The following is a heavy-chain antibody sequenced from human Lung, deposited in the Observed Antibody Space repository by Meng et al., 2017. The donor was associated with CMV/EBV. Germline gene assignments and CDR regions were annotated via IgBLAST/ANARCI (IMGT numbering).Heavy chain of an antibody. CDR1: GFTFGSYA. V-gene: IGHV3-23*01. J-gene: IGHJ4*02. Sequence: SXAASGFTFGSYAMTWVRQAPGKGLQWVSSISGNGYSTYYADSVKGRFTISRDNSNNTLFLQMNSLRADDTAVYYCAKDRHTSSAPYYFDSWGQGALVAVSS. CDR2: ISGNGYST. CDR3: AKDRHTSSAPYYFDS.